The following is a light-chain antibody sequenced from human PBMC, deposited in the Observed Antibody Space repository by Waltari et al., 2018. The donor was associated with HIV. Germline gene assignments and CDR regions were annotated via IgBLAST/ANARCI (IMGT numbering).Light chain of an antibody. CDR2: DVS. CDR1: SNDIGSSNY. Sequence: QSALTQPASVSGSPGQSITISCTGTSNDIGSSNYVSWHQQHPGEAPKLIIHDVSERTSGISNRFAGSKSGNTASLTISGLQTEDEADYYCSSYTSSITYVFGSGTRVTVL. J-gene: IGLJ1*01. CDR3: SSYTSSITYV. V-gene: IGLV2-14*03.